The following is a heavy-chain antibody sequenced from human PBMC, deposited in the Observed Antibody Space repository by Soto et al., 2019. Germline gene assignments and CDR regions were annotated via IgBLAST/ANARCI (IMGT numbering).Heavy chain of an antibody. Sequence: SETLRVACILYAGSISSSSYYWGWIRQTRGKGLEWIGSIYYSGRTYYNPSFKSRVTISIDTSKNQFSLNLSSVTATDTAVYYCPRQRTTVATQAYFDHWGQGAMVTVSS. D-gene: IGHD4-17*01. CDR2: IYYSGRT. J-gene: IGHJ4*02. V-gene: IGHV4-39*01. CDR1: AGSISSSSYY. CDR3: PRQRTTVATQAYFDH.